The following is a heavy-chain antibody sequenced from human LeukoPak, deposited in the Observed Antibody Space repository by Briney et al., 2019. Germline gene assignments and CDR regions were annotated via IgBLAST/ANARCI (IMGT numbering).Heavy chain of an antibody. Sequence: SETLSLTCTVSGGSISSGGYYWSWIRRHPGKGLEWIGYIYYSGSTYYNPSLKSRVTISVDTSKNQFTLKLSSVTAADTAVYYCARDRAYDAFDIWGQGTMVTVSS. V-gene: IGHV4-31*03. D-gene: IGHD3-10*01. CDR1: GGSISSGGYY. CDR2: IYYSGST. J-gene: IGHJ3*02. CDR3: ARDRAYDAFDI.